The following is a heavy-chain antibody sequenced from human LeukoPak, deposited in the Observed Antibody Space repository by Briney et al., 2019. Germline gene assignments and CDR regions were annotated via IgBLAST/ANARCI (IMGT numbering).Heavy chain of an antibody. CDR1: GFTFNSYA. V-gene: IGHV3-21*01. D-gene: IGHD4-11*01. CDR2: ISSSSSYI. Sequence: GGSLRLSCAASGFTFNSYAMSWVRQAPGKGLEWVSSISSSSSYIYYADSVKGRFTISRDNAKNSLYLQMNSLRAEDTAVYYCAREGTTVTTLPRYYYYYMDVWGKGTTVTVSS. J-gene: IGHJ6*03. CDR3: AREGTTVTTLPRYYYYYMDV.